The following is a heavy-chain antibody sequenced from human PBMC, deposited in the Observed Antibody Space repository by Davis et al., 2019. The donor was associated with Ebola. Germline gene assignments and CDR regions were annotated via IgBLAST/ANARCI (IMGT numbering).Heavy chain of an antibody. CDR1: GFTFSSYW. Sequence: GESLKISCAASGFTFSSYWMSWVRQAPGKGLEWVANIKQDGSEKYYVDSVKGRFTISRDNAKNSLYLQMNSLRAGDTAVYYCARGAFGELYFDYWGQGTLVTVSS. CDR3: ARGAFGELYFDY. V-gene: IGHV3-7*01. J-gene: IGHJ4*02. CDR2: IKQDGSEK. D-gene: IGHD3-10*01.